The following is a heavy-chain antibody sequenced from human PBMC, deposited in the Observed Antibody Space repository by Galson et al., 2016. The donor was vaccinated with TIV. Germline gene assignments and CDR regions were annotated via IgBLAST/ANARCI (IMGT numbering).Heavy chain of an antibody. CDR1: GNSLSELV. J-gene: IGHJ4*02. Sequence: SVKVSCKVSGNSLSELVIHWVRQALGKGLEWMGGFDPEVSKTVYAQKFQGRVTMTADTYRDTAYMELDSLRIEDTAVYYCATVAWFPGLSLDNWGQGTLV. CDR2: FDPEVSKT. CDR3: ATVAWFPGLSLDN. V-gene: IGHV1-24*01. D-gene: IGHD2/OR15-2a*01.